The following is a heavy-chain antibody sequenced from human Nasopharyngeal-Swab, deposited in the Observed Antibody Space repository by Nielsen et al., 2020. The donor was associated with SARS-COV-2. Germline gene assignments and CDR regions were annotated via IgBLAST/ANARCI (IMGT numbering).Heavy chain of an antibody. CDR3: ARVERGYSGYDAFGI. D-gene: IGHD5-12*01. CDR2: IYSGCTT. J-gene: IGHJ3*02. Sequence: GESLKISCAASGFTVSNSYMTWVRQAPGKGLEWVSVIYSGCTTYYADSVRGRFTISRDNSKNTLFLQMNSLRAEDTAVYYCARVERGYSGYDAFGIWGQGTMVTVSS. V-gene: IGHV3-66*01. CDR1: GFTVSNSY.